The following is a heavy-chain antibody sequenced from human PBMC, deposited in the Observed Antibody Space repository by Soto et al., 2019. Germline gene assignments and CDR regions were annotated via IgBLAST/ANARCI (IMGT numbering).Heavy chain of an antibody. D-gene: IGHD3-3*01. V-gene: IGHV3-30*18. CDR1: GFTFSSYG. CDR3: AKDGGAYDTLLWYFDY. J-gene: IGHJ4*02. Sequence: PGGSLRLSCAASGFTFSSYGMHWVRQAPGKGLEWVAVISYDGSNKYYADSVKGRFTISRDNSKNTLYLQMNSLRAEDTAVYYCAKDGGAYDTLLWYFDYWGQGTLVTVSS. CDR2: ISYDGSNK.